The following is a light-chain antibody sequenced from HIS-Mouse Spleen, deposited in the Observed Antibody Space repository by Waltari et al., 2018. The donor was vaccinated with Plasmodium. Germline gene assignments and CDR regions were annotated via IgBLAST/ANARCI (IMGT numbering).Light chain of an antibody. J-gene: IGLJ1*01. CDR1: SSDVGSYNL. CDR2: EGS. Sequence: QSALTQPASVSGSPGQSITISCTGTSSDVGSYNLVSWYQQHPGKAPKLMIYEGSKRPSGVFNRFSGSKAGNTASLTISGLQAEDEADYYCCSYAGSSTYVFGTGTKATVL. V-gene: IGLV2-23*01. CDR3: CSYAGSSTYV.